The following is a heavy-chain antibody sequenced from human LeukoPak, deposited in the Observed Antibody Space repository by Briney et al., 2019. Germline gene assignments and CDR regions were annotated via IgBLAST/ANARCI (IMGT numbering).Heavy chain of an antibody. V-gene: IGHV3-48*03. CDR2: ISSSGSTK. D-gene: IGHD3-3*01. CDR1: GFTFSSYE. Sequence: QSGGSLRLSCAASGFTFSSYEMNWVRQAPGKGLEWVSYISSSGSTKYYADSVKGRFTISRDNAKNSLYLQMNSLRAEDTAVYYCARAAVFGLDYWGQGTLVTVSS. J-gene: IGHJ4*02. CDR3: ARAAVFGLDY.